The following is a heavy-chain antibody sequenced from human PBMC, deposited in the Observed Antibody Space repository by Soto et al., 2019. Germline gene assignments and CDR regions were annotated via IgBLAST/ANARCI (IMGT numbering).Heavy chain of an antibody. Sequence: QVQLVESGGGVVQPGRSLRLSCAASGFTFSSYGMHWVRQAPGKGLEWVAVISYDGSNKYYADSVKGRFTISRDNSKNTLYLQMNSLRAEDTAVYYCAKSASGGLFDYWGQGTLVTVSS. CDR1: GFTFSSYG. V-gene: IGHV3-30*18. J-gene: IGHJ4*02. CDR2: ISYDGSNK. CDR3: AKSASGGLFDY. D-gene: IGHD1-26*01.